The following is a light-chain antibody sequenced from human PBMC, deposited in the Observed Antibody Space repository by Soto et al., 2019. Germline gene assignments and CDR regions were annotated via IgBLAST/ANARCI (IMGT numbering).Light chain of an antibody. CDR2: EVT. V-gene: IGLV2-14*01. CDR1: SGDIGSYNR. Sequence: QSVLTQPASVSGSPGQSITISCTGTSGDIGSYNRVSWYQQHPGKAPKLIIYEVTDRPSGVSNRFSGSKSGNTASLTISGLQAEDEAEYYGSSYTSINGRACVFGTGTKLTVL. J-gene: IGLJ1*01. CDR3: SSYTSINGRACV.